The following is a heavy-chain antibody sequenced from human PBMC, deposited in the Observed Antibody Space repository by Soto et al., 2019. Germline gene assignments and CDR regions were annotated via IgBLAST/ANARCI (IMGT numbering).Heavy chain of an antibody. CDR2: ISYDGSNK. J-gene: IGHJ6*02. Sequence: GGSLRLSCAASGFTFSSYAMHWVRQAPGKGLEWVAVISYDGSNKYYADSVKGRFTISRDNSKNTLYLQMNSLRAEDTAVYYCARDLGSYYRRIENYYYGMDVWGQGTTVTVSS. V-gene: IGHV3-30-3*01. D-gene: IGHD3-10*01. CDR3: ARDLGSYYRRIENYYYGMDV. CDR1: GFTFSSYA.